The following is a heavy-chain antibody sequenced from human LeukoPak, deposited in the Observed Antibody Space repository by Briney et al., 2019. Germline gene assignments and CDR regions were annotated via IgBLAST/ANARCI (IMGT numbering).Heavy chain of an antibody. V-gene: IGHV1-46*01. Sequence: PMASVKVSCKASGYTFTSYYMHWVRQAPGQGLEWMGIINPSGGSTSYAQKFQGRVTMTRDTSTSTAYMELRSLRSDDTAVYYCARINYRPIIKFFDFWGQGTLVTVSS. D-gene: IGHD4-11*01. CDR3: ARINYRPIIKFFDF. CDR1: GYTFTSYY. J-gene: IGHJ4*02. CDR2: INPSGGST.